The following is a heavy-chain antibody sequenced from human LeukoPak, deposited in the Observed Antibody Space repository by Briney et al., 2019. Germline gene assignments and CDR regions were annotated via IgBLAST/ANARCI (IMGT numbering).Heavy chain of an antibody. V-gene: IGHV4-59*08. CDR1: GGSISSYY. D-gene: IGHD3-9*01. CDR3: ARRLTGYPGGDAFDI. Sequence: KSSETLSLTCTVSGGSISSYYWSWIRQPPGKGLEWIGYIYYSGSTNYNPSLKSRVTISVDTSKNQFSLKLSSVTAADTAVYYCARRLTGYPGGDAFDIWGQGTMVTVSS. CDR2: IYYSGST. J-gene: IGHJ3*02.